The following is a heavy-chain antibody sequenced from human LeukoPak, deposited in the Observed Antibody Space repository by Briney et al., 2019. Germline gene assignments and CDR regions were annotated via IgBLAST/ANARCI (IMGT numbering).Heavy chain of an antibody. Sequence: ASVKVSCKASGYTFTSYYMHWVRQAPGQGLEWMGIINPSGGSTSYAQKFQGRVTMTRDTSTSTVYMELSSLRSEDTAVHYCAAIVGATWFGYWGQGTLVTVSS. CDR2: INPSGGST. V-gene: IGHV1-46*01. D-gene: IGHD1-26*01. CDR1: GYTFTSYY. CDR3: AAIVGATWFGY. J-gene: IGHJ4*02.